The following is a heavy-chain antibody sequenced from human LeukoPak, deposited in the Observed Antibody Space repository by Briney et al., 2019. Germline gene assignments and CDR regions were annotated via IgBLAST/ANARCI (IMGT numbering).Heavy chain of an antibody. J-gene: IGHJ4*02. CDR2: IYTSGST. V-gene: IGHV4-4*07. CDR3: ARDEDDFWSGYYDY. D-gene: IGHD3-3*01. Sequence: PSETLSLTCTASGGSISSYYWSWIRQPAGKGLEWIGRIYTSGSTNYNPSLKSRVTMSVDTSKNQFSLKLSSVTAADTAVYYCARDEDDFWSGYYDYWGQGTLVTVPS. CDR1: GGSISSYY.